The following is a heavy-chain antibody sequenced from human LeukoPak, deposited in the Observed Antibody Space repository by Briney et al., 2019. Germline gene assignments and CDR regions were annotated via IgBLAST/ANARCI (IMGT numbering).Heavy chain of an antibody. D-gene: IGHD3-3*01. CDR1: GGTFSSYA. Sequence: SVKVSCKASGGTFSSYAISWLRQAPGQGLEWMGRIIPIFGTANYAQKFQGRVTITTDESTSTAYMELSSLRSEGTAVYYCARGGYDFWSGPNWFDPWGQGTLVTVSS. CDR3: ARGGYDFWSGPNWFDP. J-gene: IGHJ5*02. CDR2: IIPIFGTA. V-gene: IGHV1-69*05.